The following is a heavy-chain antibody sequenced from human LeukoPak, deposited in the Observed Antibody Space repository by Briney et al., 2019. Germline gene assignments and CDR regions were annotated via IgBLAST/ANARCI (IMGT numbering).Heavy chain of an antibody. D-gene: IGHD3-10*01. V-gene: IGHV4-34*01. CDR1: GGSFSGYY. J-gene: IGHJ4*02. CDR2: INHSGST. Sequence: SETLSLTCAVYGGSFSGYYWSWIRQPPGKGLEWIGEINHSGSTNYNPSLKSRVTISVDTSKNQFSPKLSSVTAADTAVYYCARGPDYYGSGSYYKRKGYFDYWGQGTLVTVSS. CDR3: ARGPDYYGSGSYYKRKGYFDY.